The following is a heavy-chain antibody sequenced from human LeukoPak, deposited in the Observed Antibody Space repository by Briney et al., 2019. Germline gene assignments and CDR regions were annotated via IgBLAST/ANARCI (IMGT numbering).Heavy chain of an antibody. CDR1: GGSISNYY. CDR2: IYYRGNT. V-gene: IGHV4-59*01. CDR3: ARGGTTTSRWFDP. D-gene: IGHD1-7*01. Sequence: SETLSLTCTVAGGSISNYYWSWLRQPPGKGPEWIGYIYYRGNTNYNPSLKSRVTISIDTSKNQFSLKLNSVTAADTAVYYCARGGTTTSRWFDPWGQGTLVTVSS. J-gene: IGHJ5*02.